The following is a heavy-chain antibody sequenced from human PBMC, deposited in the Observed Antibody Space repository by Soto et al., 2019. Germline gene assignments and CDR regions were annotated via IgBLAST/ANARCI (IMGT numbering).Heavy chain of an antibody. Sequence: SETLSLTCTVSGGSISSYYWSWIRQPPGKGLEWIGYIYYSGSTNYNPSLKSRVTISVDTSKNQFFLKLSSVTAADTAVYYCARARSRFYDFWSGQDYYYYMDVWGKGTTVTVSS. V-gene: IGHV4-59*01. CDR3: ARARSRFYDFWSGQDYYYYMDV. CDR2: IYYSGST. J-gene: IGHJ6*03. D-gene: IGHD3-3*01. CDR1: GGSISSYY.